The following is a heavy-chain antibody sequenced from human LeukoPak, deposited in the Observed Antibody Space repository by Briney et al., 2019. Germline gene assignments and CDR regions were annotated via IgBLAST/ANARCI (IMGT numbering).Heavy chain of an antibody. V-gene: IGHV4-59*01. J-gene: IGHJ4*02. CDR1: GGSISSYY. D-gene: IGHD3-22*01. CDR2: IYYSGST. Sequence: PSETLSLTCTVSGGSISSYYWSWLRQPPGKGLEWIGYIYYSGSTNYNPSLKSRVTISVDTSKNQFSLKLSSVTAADTAVYYCARDSSGYYYYFDYWGQGTLVTVSS. CDR3: ARDSSGYYYYFDY.